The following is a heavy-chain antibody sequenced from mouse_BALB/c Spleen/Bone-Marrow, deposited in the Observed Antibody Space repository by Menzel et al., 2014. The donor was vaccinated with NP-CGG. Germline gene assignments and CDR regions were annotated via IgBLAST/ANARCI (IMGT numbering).Heavy chain of an antibody. J-gene: IGHJ2*01. CDR2: ISNGGVTT. D-gene: IGHD2-10*01. CDR1: GFTFSSYT. Sequence: EVKVVESGGGLVQPGGSLKLSCAASGFTFSSYTMSWVRQTPEKRLEWVAYISNGGVTTYYPDTVKGRFTISRDNAKNTLYLQMSSLKSEDTAMYYCARPYYGNYGYFDYWGQGTTLTVSS. CDR3: ARPYYGNYGYFDY. V-gene: IGHV5-12-2*01.